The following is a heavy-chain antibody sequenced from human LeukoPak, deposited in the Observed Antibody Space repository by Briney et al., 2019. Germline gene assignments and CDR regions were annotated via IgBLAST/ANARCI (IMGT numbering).Heavy chain of an antibody. V-gene: IGHV3-74*03. Sequence: GGSLRLSSAASGFTFSRYWMHWVRQAPGKGLVWVSRINSDGSSTTYADSVRGRFTISRDNVKNTVFLRMNSLRVEDTAVYYCSRDYGAWGQGTLVTVSS. CDR2: INSDGSST. J-gene: IGHJ5*02. CDR1: GFTFSRYW. D-gene: IGHD4/OR15-4a*01. CDR3: SRDYGA.